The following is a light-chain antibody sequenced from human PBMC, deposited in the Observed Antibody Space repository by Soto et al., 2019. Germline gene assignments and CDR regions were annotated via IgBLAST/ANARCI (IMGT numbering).Light chain of an antibody. CDR2: GAS. V-gene: IGKV3-15*01. CDR3: QHYNNWVGT. CDR1: QTIDNT. Sequence: EIVMTQSPATLSLSPGERATLSCRASQTIDNTLAWYQRKPGQAPRLLIYGASTRATGIPARFSGSGSGTEFTLTISSLQSEDFTVYYCQHYNNWVGTFGGGTKVDIK. J-gene: IGKJ4*01.